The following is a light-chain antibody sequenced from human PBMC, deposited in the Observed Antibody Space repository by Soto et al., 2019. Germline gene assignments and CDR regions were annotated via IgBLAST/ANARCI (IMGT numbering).Light chain of an antibody. V-gene: IGKV2-28*01. CDR2: LVS. CDR3: MQDIQTPYT. Sequence: VMTQSPLSLPVTPGEPASISCRSSQSLLHSSGYNYLHWYLQKPGQSPQLLIYLVSTRASGVPDMFSGSGSGIDFTLKISRVEAEDVGVYYCMQDIQTPYTFGQGTKLEIK. CDR1: QSLLHSSGYNY. J-gene: IGKJ2*01.